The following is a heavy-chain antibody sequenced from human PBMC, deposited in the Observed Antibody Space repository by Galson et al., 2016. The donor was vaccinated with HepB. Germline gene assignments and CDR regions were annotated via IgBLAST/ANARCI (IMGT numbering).Heavy chain of an antibody. J-gene: IGHJ5*02. D-gene: IGHD2-15*01. CDR1: GFIFDDYS. CDR3: AKEDGGFNFDP. CDR2: INWNSARV. Sequence: SLRLSCAASGFIFDDYSMHWVRQIPGKGLEWVSGINWNSARVDYAGSVKGRFTISRDKNSLFLQMNSLRPEDTASYYCAKEDGGFNFDPWGQGTLVTVSS. V-gene: IGHV3-9*01.